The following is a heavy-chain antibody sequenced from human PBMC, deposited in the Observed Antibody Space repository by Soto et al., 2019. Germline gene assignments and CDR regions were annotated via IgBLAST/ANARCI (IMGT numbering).Heavy chain of an antibody. V-gene: IGHV1-46*01. Sequence: GASVKVSCKASGYTFTRYYVHWVRQAPGQGLEWVGIINPRDGSTSYAQNFQGRVTMTRDTSTSTVYMNLNSLRSEDTAVYYCGAPSVSGDFDTAFDIWGQGTVVTVSS. D-gene: IGHD4-17*01. J-gene: IGHJ3*02. CDR2: INPRDGST. CDR3: GAPSVSGDFDTAFDI. CDR1: GYTFTRYY.